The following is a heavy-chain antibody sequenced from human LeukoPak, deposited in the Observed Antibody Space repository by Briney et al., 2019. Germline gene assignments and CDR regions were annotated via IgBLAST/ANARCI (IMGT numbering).Heavy chain of an antibody. CDR2: IYHSGST. CDR3: ATGYSSTWYYFDY. Sequence: SETLSLTCTVSGDSISSYYWSWIRQPPGKGLERNGYIYHSGSTNYNPSLKSRVTISADTSKDQFSLKLASVTAADTAVYYCATGYSSTWYYFDYWGQGTLVTVSS. J-gene: IGHJ4*02. CDR1: GDSISSYY. D-gene: IGHD6-13*01. V-gene: IGHV4-59*01.